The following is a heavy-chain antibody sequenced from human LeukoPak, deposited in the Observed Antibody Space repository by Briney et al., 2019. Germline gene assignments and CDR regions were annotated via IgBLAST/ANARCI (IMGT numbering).Heavy chain of an antibody. CDR2: IYYSGRT. Sequence: TSETLSLTCTVSGGSISNYYWSWIRQPPGKELELFGYIYYSGRTDHNPSLKSRVTISVDTSKNQFSLKLSSVTAADTAMYYCARAGNSYATGYYFDYWGQGTLVTVS. CDR1: GGSISNYY. D-gene: IGHD5-18*01. CDR3: ARAGNSYATGYYFDY. J-gene: IGHJ4*02. V-gene: IGHV4-59*01.